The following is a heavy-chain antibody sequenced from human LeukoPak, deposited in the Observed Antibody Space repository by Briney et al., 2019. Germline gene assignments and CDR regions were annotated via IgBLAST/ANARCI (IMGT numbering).Heavy chain of an antibody. Sequence: ASVKVSCKASGYTFTSYGISWVRQAPGQGLEWMGWISAYNGNTNYAQKLQGRVTMTTDTSTSTAYMELRSLRSDDTAVYYCARDGGIVVVPAANSWFDPWGQGTLVTVSS. CDR3: ARDGGIVVVPAANSWFDP. D-gene: IGHD2-2*01. J-gene: IGHJ5*02. V-gene: IGHV1-18*01. CDR1: GYTFTSYG. CDR2: ISAYNGNT.